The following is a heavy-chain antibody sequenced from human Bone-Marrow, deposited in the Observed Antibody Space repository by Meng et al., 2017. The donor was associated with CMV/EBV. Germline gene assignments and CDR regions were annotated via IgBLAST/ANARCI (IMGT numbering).Heavy chain of an antibody. D-gene: IGHD3-3*01. CDR1: GGSISSYY. J-gene: IGHJ5*02. CDR2: IYTSGST. Sequence: GSLRLSCTVSGGSISSYYWSWIRQPAGKGLEWIGRIYTSGSTNYNPSLKSRVTMSVDTSKNQFSLKLSSVTAADTAVYCCAREYYDFWSGAHWFDPWGQGTLVPVSS. V-gene: IGHV4-4*07. CDR3: AREYYDFWSGAHWFDP.